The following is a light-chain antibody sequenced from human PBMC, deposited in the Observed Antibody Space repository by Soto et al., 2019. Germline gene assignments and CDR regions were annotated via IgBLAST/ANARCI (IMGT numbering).Light chain of an antibody. CDR3: QQLNSYPP. V-gene: IGKV1-9*01. J-gene: IGKJ5*01. CDR2: AAS. Sequence: DIQLTQSPSFLSASVGDRVTITCRASQGISSYLAWYQQKPGKAPKLLIYAASTLQSGVPSRFSGSGSGTEFTLTISSLHPEDFATYYCQQLNSYPPLAQGTRLEIK. CDR1: QGISSY.